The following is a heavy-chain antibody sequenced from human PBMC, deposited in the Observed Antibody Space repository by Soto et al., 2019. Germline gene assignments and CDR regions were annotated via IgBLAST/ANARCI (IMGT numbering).Heavy chain of an antibody. CDR3: VGGQYYFDY. J-gene: IGHJ4*02. V-gene: IGHV3-30-3*01. Sequence: QVQLVESGGGVVQPGTSLRLSCAASGFTLSSYSIHWVRQAPGKGLDWVAVISYDGNTQFYGDSVKGRFIVSRDNSRNTLYLQLNNLQAEDTAVYYCVGGQYYFDYRGQGTLVIVSS. D-gene: IGHD3-10*01. CDR1: GFTLSSYS. CDR2: ISYDGNTQ.